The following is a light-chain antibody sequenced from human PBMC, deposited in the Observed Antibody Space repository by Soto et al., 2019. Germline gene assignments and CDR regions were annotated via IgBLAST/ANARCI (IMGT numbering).Light chain of an antibody. V-gene: IGKV3-20*01. CDR1: QSVSSSY. CDR2: GAS. CDR3: QQYGSSPPLT. J-gene: IGKJ4*01. Sequence: EIVLTQSPGTLSLSPGERATLSCRASQSVSSSYLAWYQQKPGQAPRLLIYGASGRATGIPDRFSGSGSGTDLTLTISRLEPEDFAVYYCQQYGSSPPLTFGGGTKVEIK.